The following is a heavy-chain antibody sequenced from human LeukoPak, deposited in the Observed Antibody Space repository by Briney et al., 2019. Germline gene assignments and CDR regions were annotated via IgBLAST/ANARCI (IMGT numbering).Heavy chain of an antibody. J-gene: IGHJ4*02. CDR2: INHSGSGSTST. D-gene: IGHD4-17*01. V-gene: IGHV4-59*08. CDR1: GGSISSYY. CDR3: ASQVTSVTYFEY. Sequence: SETLSLTCTVSGGSISSYYWSWIRQSPGDGLEWIGYINHSGSGSTSTKYNPSLKSRVTISVDTSKNQFSLKLSSVIAADTAVYYCASQVTSVTYFEYWGQGTLVTISS.